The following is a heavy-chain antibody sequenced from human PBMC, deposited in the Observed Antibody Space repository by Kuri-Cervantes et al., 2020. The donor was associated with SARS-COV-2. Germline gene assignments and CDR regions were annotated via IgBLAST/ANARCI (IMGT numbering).Heavy chain of an antibody. V-gene: IGHV3-53*04. Sequence: GESLKISCAASGFTFSSYWMSWVRQAPGKGLEWVSVIYSGGSTYYADSVKGRFTISRHNSKNTLYLQMNSLRAEDTAVYYCARGSSSLDWGYNWFDPWGQGTLVTVSS. CDR2: IYSGGST. D-gene: IGHD6-13*01. CDR1: GFTFSSYW. CDR3: ARGSSSLDWGYNWFDP. J-gene: IGHJ5*02.